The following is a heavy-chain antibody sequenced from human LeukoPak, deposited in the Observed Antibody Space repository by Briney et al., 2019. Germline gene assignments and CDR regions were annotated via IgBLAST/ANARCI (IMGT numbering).Heavy chain of an antibody. J-gene: IGHJ4*02. V-gene: IGHV3-7*01. Sequence: GGSLRLSCAASGFTFCSYSMIWVRQAQGKGLEWVDNINQDGTEKYYVDSVKGRFTISRDNGKNSLYLQMNSLRVEDTAVYYCAKLAKYFYGAETFYFFEHWGQGTPVTASS. D-gene: IGHD3-10*01. CDR3: AKLAKYFYGAETFYFFEH. CDR2: INQDGTEK. CDR1: GFTFCSYS.